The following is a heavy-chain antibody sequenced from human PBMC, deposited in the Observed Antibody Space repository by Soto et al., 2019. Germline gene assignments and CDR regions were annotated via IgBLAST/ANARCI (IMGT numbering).Heavy chain of an antibody. J-gene: IGHJ1*01. CDR1: GFTFSSYA. V-gene: IGHV3-30-3*01. Sequence: SLRLSCAASGFTFSSYAMHWVRQAPGKGLEWVAVISYDGNNKYYADSVKGRFTISRDNSKNTLYLQMNSLRAEDTAVYYCARARAKCGGDCPEYFQHWGQGTLVTVSS. CDR2: ISYDGNNK. D-gene: IGHD2-21*02. CDR3: ARARAKCGGDCPEYFQH.